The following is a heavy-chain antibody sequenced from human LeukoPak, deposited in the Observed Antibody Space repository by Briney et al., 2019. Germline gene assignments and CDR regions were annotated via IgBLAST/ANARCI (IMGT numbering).Heavy chain of an antibody. CDR1: GFTFSTYN. Sequence: GGSLRLSCAASGFTFSTYNMNWARQAPGKGLEWVSSISSSSSYIYYADSVKGRFTISRDNAKNSLYLQMNSLRAEDTAVYYCAREVMVRGEYGFDYWGQGTLVTVSS. J-gene: IGHJ4*02. CDR2: ISSSSSYI. V-gene: IGHV3-21*01. CDR3: AREVMVRGEYGFDY. D-gene: IGHD3-10*01.